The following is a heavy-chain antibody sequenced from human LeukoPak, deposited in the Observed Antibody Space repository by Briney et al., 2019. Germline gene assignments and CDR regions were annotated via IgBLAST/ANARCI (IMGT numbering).Heavy chain of an antibody. V-gene: IGHV4-39*01. CDR1: GGSISSSSNY. Sequence: PSETLSLNCTVSGGSISSSSNYWGWIRQPPGKGLEWIGSIYYSGNTYYNPSFKSRLTISVDTSMNQFSLKLSSVTAADTAVYYCARLDVVIVPAHPSVWGQGTVVTVSS. D-gene: IGHD2-2*03. J-gene: IGHJ3*01. CDR2: IYYSGNT. CDR3: ARLDVVIVPAHPSV.